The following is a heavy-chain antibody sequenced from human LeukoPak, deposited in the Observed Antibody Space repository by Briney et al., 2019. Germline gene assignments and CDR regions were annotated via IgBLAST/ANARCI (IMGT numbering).Heavy chain of an antibody. V-gene: IGHV1-2*02. CDR2: INPNSGGT. D-gene: IGHD2-2*01. CDR1: GYTFTGYY. CDR3: ARGGVVVPAAKLGFAVED. Sequence: ASVKVSCKASGYTFTGYYMHWVRQAPGQGLEWMGWINPNSGGTNYAQKFQGRVTMTRDTSISTAYMELSRLRSDDTAVYYCARGGVVVPAAKLGFAVEDWGQGTLVTVSS. J-gene: IGHJ4*02.